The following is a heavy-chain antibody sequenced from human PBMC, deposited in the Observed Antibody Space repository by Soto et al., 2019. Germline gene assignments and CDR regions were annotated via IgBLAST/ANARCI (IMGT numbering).Heavy chain of an antibody. CDR2: IYSGGST. CDR3: ARANTIFGVAMDY. CDR1: GFTVSSNY. Sequence: EVQLVESGGGLIQPGGSLRLSCAASGFTVSSNYMSWVRQAPGKGLEWVSVIYSGGSTYYADSVKGRFTISRDNSKNTLYLQMNSLRAEDTAVYYCARANTIFGVAMDYWGQGTLVTVSS. D-gene: IGHD3-3*01. J-gene: IGHJ4*02. V-gene: IGHV3-53*01.